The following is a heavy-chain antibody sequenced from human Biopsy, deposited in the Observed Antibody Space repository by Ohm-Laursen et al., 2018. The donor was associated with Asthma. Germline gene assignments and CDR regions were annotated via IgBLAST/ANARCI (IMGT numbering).Heavy chain of an antibody. CDR2: GGSYYDGGLK. V-gene: IGHV3-30-3*01. Sequence: SLRLSCSASGFTFRSYAMHWVHQAPGKGLEWVAVGGSYYDGGLKYYADSVNGRFTVSRDDSKNTLYLQMNSLRPDDTAVYYCARDVMEWYLPAFDFWGQGTLVTVSS. CDR3: ARDVMEWYLPAFDF. J-gene: IGHJ4*02. D-gene: IGHD3-3*01. CDR1: GFTFRSYA.